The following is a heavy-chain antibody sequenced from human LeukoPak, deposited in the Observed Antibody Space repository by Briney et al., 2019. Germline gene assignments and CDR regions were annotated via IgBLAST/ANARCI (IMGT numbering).Heavy chain of an antibody. J-gene: IGHJ6*02. V-gene: IGHV3-7*01. D-gene: IGHD3-10*01. Sequence: GGSLRLSCAASGFTFSSYWMSWVRQAPGKGLEWVANIKQDGSEKYYVDSVKGRFTISRDNAKNSLYLQMNSLRAEDTAVYYCARDRVDYGSGSYHMRIYYGMDVWGQGTTVTVSS. CDR2: IKQDGSEK. CDR1: GFTFSSYW. CDR3: ARDRVDYGSGSYHMRIYYGMDV.